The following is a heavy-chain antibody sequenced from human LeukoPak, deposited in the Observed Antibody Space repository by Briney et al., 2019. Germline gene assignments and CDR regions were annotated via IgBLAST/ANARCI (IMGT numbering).Heavy chain of an antibody. V-gene: IGHV4-39*07. J-gene: IGHJ5*02. CDR3: ARVAQQLVRNWFDP. Sequence: SETLSLTCTVSGGSISRSRDYWGWIRQPPGKGLEWIGSIYYSGSTYYNPSLKSRVTISVDTSKNQFSLKLSSVTAADTAVYYCARVAQQLVRNWFDPWGQGTLVTVSS. CDR2: IYYSGST. D-gene: IGHD6-13*01. CDR1: GGSISRSRDY.